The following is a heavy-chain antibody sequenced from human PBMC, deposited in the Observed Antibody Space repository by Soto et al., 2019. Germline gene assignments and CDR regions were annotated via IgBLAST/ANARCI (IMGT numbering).Heavy chain of an antibody. CDR3: AKDPDGRYYYFDY. CDR2: ISGSGRST. Sequence: PGGSLRLSCTASGFTFSSYAMSWVRQAPGKGLEWVSDISGSGRSTYYADSVKGRFTISRDNSKNTLYLQMNSLRAEDTAVYYCAKDPDGRYYYFDYWGQGTLVTVSS. D-gene: IGHD3-9*01. J-gene: IGHJ4*02. V-gene: IGHV3-23*01. CDR1: GFTFSSYA.